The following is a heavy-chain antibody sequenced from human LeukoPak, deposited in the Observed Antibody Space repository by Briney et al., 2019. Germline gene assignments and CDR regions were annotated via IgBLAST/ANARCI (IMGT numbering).Heavy chain of an antibody. CDR2: ISSSSSYI. CDR1: GFTFSSYS. V-gene: IGHV3-21*01. Sequence: GGSLRLSCAASGFTFSSYSMNWVRQAPGKGLEWVSSISSSSSYIYYADSVKGRFTISRGNAKNSLYLQMNSLRAEDTAVYYCARDGDTAMVTDYWGQGTLVTVSS. J-gene: IGHJ4*02. D-gene: IGHD5-18*01. CDR3: ARDGDTAMVTDY.